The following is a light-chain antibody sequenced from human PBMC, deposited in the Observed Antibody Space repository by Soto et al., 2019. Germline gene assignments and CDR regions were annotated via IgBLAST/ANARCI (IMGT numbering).Light chain of an antibody. CDR3: CSYAGSYV. Sequence: QSVLTQPPSASGTPGQRVTVSCSGSNSNIGSNNVNWYQQLPGAAPKLLIYSSNQRPSGVPVRFSASKSGTSASLAISGLQAEDEADYYCCSYAGSYVFGTGTKVTVL. CDR2: SSN. CDR1: NSNIGSNN. J-gene: IGLJ1*01. V-gene: IGLV1-44*01.